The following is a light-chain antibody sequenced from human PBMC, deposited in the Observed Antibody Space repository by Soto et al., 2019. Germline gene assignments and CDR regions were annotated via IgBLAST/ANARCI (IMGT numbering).Light chain of an antibody. CDR1: QSLSSS. J-gene: IGKJ1*01. CDR2: DTS. V-gene: IGKV3-11*01. CDR3: HQRSNWWT. Sequence: EIVLTQSPATLSLCPGERATLSCRASQSLSSSLAWYQQKPGQAPRVLIYDTSSRATGIPARFSGSGSGTDFTLTISSLEPEDSAVYYCHQRSNWWTFGQGTKVDIK.